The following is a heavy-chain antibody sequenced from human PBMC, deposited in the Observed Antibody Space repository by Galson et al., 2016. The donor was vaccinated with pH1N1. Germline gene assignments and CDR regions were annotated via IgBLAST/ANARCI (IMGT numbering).Heavy chain of an antibody. J-gene: IGHJ3*02. Sequence: SVKVSCKASGYTFINYGIAWVRQAPGQGPEWMGWISAYDGHTGYAQNFQGRVAMTIDTSTSTANMELRSLRSDDTAVYYCARGRGVFDIWGQGTRVTVSS. CDR2: ISAYDGHT. V-gene: IGHV1-18*01. CDR3: ARGRGVFDI. D-gene: IGHD3-10*01. CDR1: GYTFINYG.